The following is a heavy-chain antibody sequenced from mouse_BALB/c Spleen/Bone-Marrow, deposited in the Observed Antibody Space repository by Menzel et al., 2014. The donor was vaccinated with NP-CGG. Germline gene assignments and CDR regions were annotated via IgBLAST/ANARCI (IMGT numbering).Heavy chain of an antibody. J-gene: IGHJ4*01. CDR1: GYIFTTYW. Sequence: QVQLQQSGAELAKPGASVKMSCKASGYIFTTYWMHWVKQRPGQGLEWIGYINPNTGYTEYNQKFKDKATLTADKSSSTAYMQLSSLTSEDSAVYYCGRDYGYDYSYAMDYWGQGTSVTVSS. CDR2: INPNTGYT. V-gene: IGHV1-7*01. D-gene: IGHD2-4*01. CDR3: GRDYGYDYSYAMDY.